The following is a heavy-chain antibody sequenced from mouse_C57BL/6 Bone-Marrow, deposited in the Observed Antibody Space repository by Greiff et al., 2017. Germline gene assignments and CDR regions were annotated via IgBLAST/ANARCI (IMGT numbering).Heavy chain of an antibody. Sequence: QVQLQQPGAELVMPGASVKLSCKASGYTFTSYWMHWVKQRPGQGLEWIGEIDPSDSYTNYNQKFKGKSTLTVDKSSSTAYMQLSSLTSEDSAVYYGARESNSDSSYDFDYWGQGTTLTVSS. J-gene: IGHJ2*01. CDR1: GYTFTSYW. V-gene: IGHV1-69*01. CDR2: IDPSDSYT. D-gene: IGHD1-1*01. CDR3: ARESNSDSSYDFDY.